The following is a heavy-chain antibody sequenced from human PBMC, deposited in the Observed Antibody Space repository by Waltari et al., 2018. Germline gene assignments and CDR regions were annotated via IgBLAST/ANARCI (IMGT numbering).Heavy chain of an antibody. Sequence: QVQLQQWGAGLLKPSETLSLTCAVYGGSFSGYYWSWIRQPPGKGLEWIGEINHSGSTNYNPSLKSRVTISVDTSKNQFSLKLSSVTAADTAVYYCASGSGVRVVVAATRSAFDYWGQGTLVTVSS. CDR3: ASGSGVRVVVAATRSAFDY. CDR2: INHSGST. D-gene: IGHD2-15*01. V-gene: IGHV4-34*01. J-gene: IGHJ4*02. CDR1: GGSFSGYY.